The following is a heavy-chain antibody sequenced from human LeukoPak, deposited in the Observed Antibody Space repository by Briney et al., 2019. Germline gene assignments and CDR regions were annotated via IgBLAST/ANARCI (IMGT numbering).Heavy chain of an antibody. Sequence: GTSLRLSCAASGFTFSSYGMHWVRQAPGKGLEWVAVISYDGSNKYYADSVKGRFTISRDNSKNTLYLQMNSLRAEDTAVYYCAKDLDERGVYYYYGMDVWGQGTTVTVSS. V-gene: IGHV3-30*18. CDR1: GFTFSSYG. CDR2: ISYDGSNK. D-gene: IGHD1-1*01. CDR3: AKDLDERGVYYYYGMDV. J-gene: IGHJ6*02.